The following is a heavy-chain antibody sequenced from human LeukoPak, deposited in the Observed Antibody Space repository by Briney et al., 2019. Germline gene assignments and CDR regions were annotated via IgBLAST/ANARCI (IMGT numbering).Heavy chain of an antibody. Sequence: KASETLSLTCSVSGDSISSGPYYWSWIRQPAGKALEWIGYIYTGGDTKYSPSLRSRVTISIDKSKNEFSLRLTSVTAADTAVYFCARDADCNGGICFGTSWFDPWGQGTQVTVSS. CDR1: GDSISSGPYY. CDR2: IYTGGDT. V-gene: IGHV4-61*09. CDR3: ARDADCNGGICFGTSWFDP. D-gene: IGHD2-21*01. J-gene: IGHJ5*02.